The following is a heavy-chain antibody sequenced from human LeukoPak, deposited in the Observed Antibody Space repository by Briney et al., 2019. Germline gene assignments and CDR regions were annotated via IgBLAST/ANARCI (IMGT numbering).Heavy chain of an antibody. CDR2: ISSNGGST. V-gene: IGHV3-64D*06. D-gene: IGHD2-15*01. CDR3: VEEPSYCSGGSCHFDY. CDR1: GFTFSTYA. Sequence: GGSLRLSCSASGFTFSTYAMHWVRQAPGKGLEYVSAISSNGGSTYYADSVKGRFAISRDNSKNTLYLQMSSLRAEDTAVYYCVEEPSYCSGGSCHFDYWGQGTLVTVSS. J-gene: IGHJ4*02.